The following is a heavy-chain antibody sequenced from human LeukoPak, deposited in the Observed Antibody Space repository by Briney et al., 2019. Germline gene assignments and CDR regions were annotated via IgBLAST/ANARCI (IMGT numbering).Heavy chain of an antibody. CDR2: ISSSGSTI. J-gene: IGHJ3*02. CDR3: ARDTEAYYYDSSGYPHAFDI. Sequence: GGSLRLSCAASGFTFSDYYMSWIRQAPGKGLEWVSYISSSGSTIYYADSVKGRFTISRDNSKNTLYLQMNSLRAEDTAVYYCARDTEAYYYDSSGYPHAFDIWGQGTMVTVSS. V-gene: IGHV3-11*04. D-gene: IGHD3-22*01. CDR1: GFTFSDYY.